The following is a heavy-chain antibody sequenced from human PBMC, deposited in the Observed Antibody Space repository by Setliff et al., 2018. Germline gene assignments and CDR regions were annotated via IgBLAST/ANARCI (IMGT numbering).Heavy chain of an antibody. CDR3: AKDRVNDGIWGFDS. D-gene: IGHD7-27*01. Sequence: GESLKISCVASGLSFSSYAINWVRQAPGKGLEWVSGIDQGSRGYYPDSMKGRFTISRDNSRNTISLQINDLRAEDTATYYCAKDRVNDGIWGFDSWGQGLLVTVSS. J-gene: IGHJ4*02. CDR2: IDQGSRG. V-gene: IGHV3-23*01. CDR1: GLSFSSYA.